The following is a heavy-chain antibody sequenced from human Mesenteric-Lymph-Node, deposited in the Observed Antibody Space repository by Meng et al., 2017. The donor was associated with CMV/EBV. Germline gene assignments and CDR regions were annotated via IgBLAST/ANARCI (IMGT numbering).Heavy chain of an antibody. V-gene: IGHV4-34*01. D-gene: IGHD5-24*01. CDR3: AIRGGGNYPFYFDS. CDR1: DASFSDLY. J-gene: IGHJ4*02. CDR2: IHRDGKS. Sequence: AVYDASFSDLYGSWVRLSPGKGLEWIGEIHRDGKSNYNPSLRSRVTMSLRTSTNQFSLELTSVAAADTAVYYCAIRGGGNYPFYFDSWGQGTLVTVSS.